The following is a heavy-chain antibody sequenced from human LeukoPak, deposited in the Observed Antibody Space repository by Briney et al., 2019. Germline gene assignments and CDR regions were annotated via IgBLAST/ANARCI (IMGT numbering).Heavy chain of an antibody. J-gene: IGHJ4*02. Sequence: GESLKISCKGSGYTFTTYWIAWVRQMPGKGLEWVGIIYPDDSDTRYSPSFQGQVTMSADKSINTAYMQWSSLKASDTAMYYCARQEYSSGHSVLEYWGQGTLVTVSS. D-gene: IGHD3-22*01. CDR2: IYPDDSDT. CDR1: GYTFTTYW. CDR3: ARQEYSSGHSVLEY. V-gene: IGHV5-51*01.